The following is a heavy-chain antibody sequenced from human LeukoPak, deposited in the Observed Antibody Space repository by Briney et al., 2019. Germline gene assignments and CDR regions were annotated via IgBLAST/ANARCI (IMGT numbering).Heavy chain of an antibody. V-gene: IGHV4-59*08. CDR3: ASGSYYFDY. CDR1: GGSNRSYY. J-gene: IGHJ4*02. CDR2: IYYSGST. Sequence: SETLSLTCTFSGGSNRSYYWSWIRQPPGKGLEWIGYIYYSGSTKYNPSLKSRATISVETSKNQFSLKLNSVTAADTAVYYCASGSYYFDYWGQGTLVTVSS. D-gene: IGHD1-26*01.